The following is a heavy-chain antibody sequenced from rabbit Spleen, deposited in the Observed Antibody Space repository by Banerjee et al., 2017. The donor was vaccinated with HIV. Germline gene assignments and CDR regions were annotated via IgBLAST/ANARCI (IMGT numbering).Heavy chain of an antibody. Sequence: QSLEESGGGLVQPEGSLALTCKASGVSFSGNSYMCWVRQAPGKGLEWIACIDTGSSGFTYFASWARGRFTISKTSSTTVTLQMTSLTAADTATYFCARDTSSSFSSYGMDLWGQGTLVTVS. J-gene: IGHJ6*01. CDR3: ARDTSSSFSSYGMDL. D-gene: IGHD1-1*01. CDR1: GVSFSGNSY. CDR2: IDTGSSGFT. V-gene: IGHV1S40*01.